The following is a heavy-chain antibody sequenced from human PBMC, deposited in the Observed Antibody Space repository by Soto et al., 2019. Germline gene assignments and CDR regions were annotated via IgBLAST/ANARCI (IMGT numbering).Heavy chain of an antibody. Sequence: QVQLVASGGGVVQPGRSLRLSCEASGFTFSSYGMHWVRQAPGKGLEWVAVISYDGSNKYYADSVKGRITISRDNSRNTLYLQMNSLRAEDTAVYYCARANSVDTARDTTISLDYWGQGTLVTVSS. CDR3: ARANSVDTARDTTISLDY. CDR2: ISYDGSNK. CDR1: GFTFSSYG. D-gene: IGHD5-18*01. V-gene: IGHV3-30*03. J-gene: IGHJ4*02.